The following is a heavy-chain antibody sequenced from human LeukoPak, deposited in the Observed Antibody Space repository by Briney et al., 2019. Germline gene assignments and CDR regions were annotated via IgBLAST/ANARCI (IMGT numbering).Heavy chain of an antibody. J-gene: IGHJ6*02. CDR3: VRGPRGMGV. CDR1: GFSFSSSW. CDR2: TRPNASEG. Sequence: PGGSLRLSCAASGFSFSSSWMTWVRQTPGKGLQWVANTRPNASEGFHVGSVRGRFTISRDNAKNSLFLQMNNLRAEDSAVYYCVRGPRGMGVWGQGTTVTVSS. V-gene: IGHV3-7*01.